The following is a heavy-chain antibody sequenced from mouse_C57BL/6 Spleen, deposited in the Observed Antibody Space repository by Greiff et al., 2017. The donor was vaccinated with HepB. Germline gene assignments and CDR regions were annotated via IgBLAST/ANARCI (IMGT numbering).Heavy chain of an antibody. V-gene: IGHV5-12*01. Sequence: DVMLVESGGGLVQPGGSLKLSCAASGFTFSDYYMYWVRQTPEKRLEWVAYISNGGGSIYYPDTVKGRFTISRDNAKNTLYLQMIRLKSEDTAMYYCARHLNPYAMDYWGQGTSVTVSS. CDR2: ISNGGGSI. J-gene: IGHJ4*01. CDR3: ARHLNPYAMDY. CDR1: GFTFSDYY. D-gene: IGHD6-1*01.